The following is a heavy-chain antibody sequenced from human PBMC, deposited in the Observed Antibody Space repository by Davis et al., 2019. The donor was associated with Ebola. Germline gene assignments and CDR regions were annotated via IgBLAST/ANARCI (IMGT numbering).Heavy chain of an antibody. V-gene: IGHV5-51*01. J-gene: IGHJ4*02. D-gene: IGHD5-24*01. CDR2: IYPGDSDT. CDR3: ARPYNSGFDY. Sequence: KVSCKGSGYTFTRYWIGWVRQMPGKGPEWMGIIYPGDSDTRYSPSFQGQVTISADKSISTAYLQWSSLKASDTAMYFCARPYNSGFDYWGQGALVTVSS. CDR1: GYTFTRYW.